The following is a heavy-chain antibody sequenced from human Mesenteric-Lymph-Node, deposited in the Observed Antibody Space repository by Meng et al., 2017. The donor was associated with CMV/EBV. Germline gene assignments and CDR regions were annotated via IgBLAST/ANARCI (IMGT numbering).Heavy chain of an antibody. V-gene: IGHV1-46*01. J-gene: IGHJ3*02. Sequence: ASVKVSCKASGYTFTSYYMHWVRQAPGQGFEWMGIINPSGGSTSYAQKFQGRVTMTRDTSTSTVYMELSSLRSEDTAVYYCAKDRGNWDALDIWGQGTMVTVSS. D-gene: IGHD1-20*01. CDR2: INPSGGST. CDR3: AKDRGNWDALDI. CDR1: GYTFTSYY.